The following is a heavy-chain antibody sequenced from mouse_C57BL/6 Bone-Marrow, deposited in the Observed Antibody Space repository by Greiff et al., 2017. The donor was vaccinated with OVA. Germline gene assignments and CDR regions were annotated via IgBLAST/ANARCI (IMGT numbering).Heavy chain of an antibody. Sequence: EVKLVESGGGLVKPGGSLKLSCAASGFTFSDYGMHWVRQAPEKGLEWVAYISSGSSTIYYADTVKGRFTISRDNAKNTLFLQMTRLRSEDTAMYYCARRADSSGFAYWGQGTLVTVSA. J-gene: IGHJ3*01. CDR1: GFTFSDYG. CDR2: ISSGSSTI. V-gene: IGHV5-17*01. CDR3: ARRADSSGFAY. D-gene: IGHD3-2*02.